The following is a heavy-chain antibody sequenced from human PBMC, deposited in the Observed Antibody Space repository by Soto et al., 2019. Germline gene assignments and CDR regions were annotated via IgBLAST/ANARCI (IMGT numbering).Heavy chain of an antibody. Sequence: QVQLVESGGGVVQPGRSPRLSCAASGFTFSSYGMHWVRQAPGKGLEWVAVISYDGSNKYYADSVKGRFTISRDNSKNTLYLQMNSLRAEDTAVYYCAKAWGFTPGRWFDPWGQGTLVTVSS. CDR1: GFTFSSYG. CDR3: AKAWGFTPGRWFDP. CDR2: ISYDGSNK. D-gene: IGHD1-26*01. V-gene: IGHV3-30*18. J-gene: IGHJ5*02.